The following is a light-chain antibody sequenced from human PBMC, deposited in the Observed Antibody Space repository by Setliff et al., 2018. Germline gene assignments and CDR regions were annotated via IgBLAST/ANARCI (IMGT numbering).Light chain of an antibody. Sequence: QSVLTQPASVSGSPGQSMTISCSGTSSDVGAYDYVSWYQKHPDKAPKLIIYDVNKRPSGVSNRFSGSKSVNTASLTISGLQAEDEGDYYCYSYAGGDTYAIFGGGTKVTVL. J-gene: IGLJ2*01. V-gene: IGLV2-23*02. CDR1: SSDVGAYDY. CDR3: YSYAGGDTYAI. CDR2: DVN.